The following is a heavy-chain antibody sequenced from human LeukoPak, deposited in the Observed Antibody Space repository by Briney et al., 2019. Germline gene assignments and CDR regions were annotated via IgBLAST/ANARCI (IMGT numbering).Heavy chain of an antibody. CDR2: IIPILGIA. CDR3: ARDLTYYDSSGYYLEGPSYYFDY. Sequence: SVKVSCKASGGTFSSCAISWVRQAPGQGLEWMGRIIPILGIANYAQKFQGRVTITADKSTSTAYTELSSLRSEDTAVYYCARDLTYYDSSGYYLEGPSYYFDYWGQGTLVTVSS. CDR1: GGTFSSCA. V-gene: IGHV1-69*04. J-gene: IGHJ4*02. D-gene: IGHD3-22*01.